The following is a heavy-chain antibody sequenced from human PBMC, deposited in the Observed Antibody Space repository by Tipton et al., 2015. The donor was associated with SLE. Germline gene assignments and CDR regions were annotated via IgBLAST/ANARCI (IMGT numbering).Heavy chain of an antibody. CDR3: ARDLHYYYYYMDV. Sequence: SLRLSCAASGFTFSSYSMNWVRQAPGKGLEWVSSISSSSSYIYYADSVKGRFTISRDNAKNSLYLQMNSLRAEDTAVYYCARDLHYYYYYMDVWGKGTTVTVSS. CDR2: ISSSSSYI. J-gene: IGHJ6*03. V-gene: IGHV3-21*01. CDR1: GFTFSSYS.